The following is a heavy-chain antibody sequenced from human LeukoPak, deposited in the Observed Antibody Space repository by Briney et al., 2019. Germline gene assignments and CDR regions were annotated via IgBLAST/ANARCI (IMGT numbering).Heavy chain of an antibody. CDR3: ARGVSYNWNGGRWFDP. Sequence: GRSLRLSCATSGFSFSSYGMHWVRQAPGKGLEWVANIKQDGSEKYYVDSVKGRFTISRDNAKNSLYLQMNSLRAEDTAVYYCARGVSYNWNGGRWFDPWGQGTLVTVSS. J-gene: IGHJ5*02. CDR1: GFSFSSYG. V-gene: IGHV3-7*01. D-gene: IGHD1-1*01. CDR2: IKQDGSEK.